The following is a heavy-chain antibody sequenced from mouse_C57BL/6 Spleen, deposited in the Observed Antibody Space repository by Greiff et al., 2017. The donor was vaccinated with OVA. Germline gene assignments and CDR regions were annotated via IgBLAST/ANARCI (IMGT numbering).Heavy chain of an antibody. D-gene: IGHD2-4*01. V-gene: IGHV2-2*01. Sequence: VMLVESGPGLVQPSQSLSITCTVSGFSLTSYGVHWVRQSPGKGLEWLGVIWSGGSTDYNAAFISRLSISKDNSKSQVFFKMNSLQADDTAIYYCARMPSHYDYDSYWYFDVWGTGTTVTVSS. CDR2: IWSGGST. CDR1: GFSLTSYG. CDR3: ARMPSHYDYDSYWYFDV. J-gene: IGHJ1*03.